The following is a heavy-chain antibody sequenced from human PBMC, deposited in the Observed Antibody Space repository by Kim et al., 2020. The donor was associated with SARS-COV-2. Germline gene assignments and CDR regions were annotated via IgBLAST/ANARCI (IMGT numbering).Heavy chain of an antibody. D-gene: IGHD3-22*01. V-gene: IGHV3-15*01. Sequence: GGSLRLSCAASGFTFTNVWMSWVRQAPGKGLEWVGRVKSRLDGGRTAYAAPVKGRFTVSRDDSQNTLYLEMNSLKTEDTAVYYCMTDRYFYESSGTMGDFQHWGQGTLVTVSS. J-gene: IGHJ1*01. CDR1: GFTFTNVW. CDR2: VKSRLDGGRT. CDR3: MTDRYFYESSGTMGDFQH.